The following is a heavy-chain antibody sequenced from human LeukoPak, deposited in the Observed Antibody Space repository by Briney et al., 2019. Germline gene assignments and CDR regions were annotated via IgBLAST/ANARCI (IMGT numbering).Heavy chain of an antibody. CDR2: IKADGSGT. V-gene: IGHV3-43*02. CDR3: ATWAFYHNLAV. CDR1: GFNIGPYS. D-gene: IGHD1-1*01. J-gene: IGHJ6*02. Sequence: GSLRLSCAASGFNIGPYSMYWVRQGPGGGLEWVSVIKADGSGTFYSDSVRGRFTTSRDNSKNSLYLQMSNLTSVDTALYYCATWAFYHNLAVWGQGTTV.